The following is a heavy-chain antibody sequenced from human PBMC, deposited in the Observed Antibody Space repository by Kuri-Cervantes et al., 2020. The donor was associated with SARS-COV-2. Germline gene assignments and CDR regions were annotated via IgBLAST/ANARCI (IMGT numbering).Heavy chain of an antibody. V-gene: IGHV1-2*04. CDR1: GYTFTGYY. Sequence: ASVKVSCKASGYTFTGYYMHWVRQAPGQGLEWMGWINPNSGGTNYAQKFQGWVTMTRDTSISTAYMELSRLRSDDTAVYYCARDLIRGYSYGFFGMDVWGQGTTVTVLL. CDR3: ARDLIRGYSYGFFGMDV. J-gene: IGHJ6*02. D-gene: IGHD5-18*01. CDR2: INPNSGGT.